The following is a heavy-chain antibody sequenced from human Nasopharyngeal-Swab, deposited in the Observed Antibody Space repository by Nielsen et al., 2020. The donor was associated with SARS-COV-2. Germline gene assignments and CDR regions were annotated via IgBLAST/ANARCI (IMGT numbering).Heavy chain of an antibody. CDR1: GFTFSSYA. Sequence: GGSLRLSCAAFGFTFSSYAMHWVRQAPGKGLEWVAVISYDGSNKYYADSVKGRITVSRDNAKSSVYLQMSSLRDEDTAVYYCTRGDGALTYFDYWGQGTLVAVSS. CDR2: ISYDGSNK. V-gene: IGHV3-30-3*01. CDR3: TRGDGALTYFDY. J-gene: IGHJ4*02. D-gene: IGHD4-17*01.